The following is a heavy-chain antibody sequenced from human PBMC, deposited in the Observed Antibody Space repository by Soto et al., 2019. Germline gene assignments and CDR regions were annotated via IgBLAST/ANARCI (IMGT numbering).Heavy chain of an antibody. D-gene: IGHD6-19*01. CDR3: ARDREAGYNFYYGMDV. CDR1: GADINTYS. V-gene: IGHV4-4*07. CDR2: IYTSASI. Sequence: SETLSLTCSVSGADINTYSWTWIRQPAGKGLEWIGRIYTSASINYNPSLKGRVTLSVDTSTNQVSLRLASVTAADTAIYYCARDREAGYNFYYGMDVWGQGTTVTVSS. J-gene: IGHJ6*02.